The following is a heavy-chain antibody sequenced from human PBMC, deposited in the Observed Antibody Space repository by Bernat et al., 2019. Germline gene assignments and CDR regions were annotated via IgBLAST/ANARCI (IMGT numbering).Heavy chain of an antibody. CDR3: AKDLARYSSSSYAFDI. V-gene: IGHV3-23*01. J-gene: IGHJ3*02. CDR1: GFTFSSYA. Sequence: EVQLLESGGGLVQPGGSLRLSCAASGFTFSSYAMSWVRQAPGKGLVWVSAISGSGGSTYYADSVKGRFTISRDNSKNTLYLQMNSLRAEDTAVYYCAKDLARYSSSSYAFDIWGQGTMVTVSS. CDR2: ISGSGGST. D-gene: IGHD6-6*01.